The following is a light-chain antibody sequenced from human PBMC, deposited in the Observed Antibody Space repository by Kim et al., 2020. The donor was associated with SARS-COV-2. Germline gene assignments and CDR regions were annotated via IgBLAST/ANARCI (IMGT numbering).Light chain of an antibody. Sequence: PGQSITISCTGTSSDVGGYNYVSWYQQHPGKAPKLMIYDVSNRPSGVSNRFSGSKSGNTASLTISGLQAEDEADYYCSSYTSSSTLVFGGGTQLTVL. V-gene: IGLV2-14*03. CDR1: SSDVGGYNY. CDR3: SSYTSSSTLV. CDR2: DVS. J-gene: IGLJ2*01.